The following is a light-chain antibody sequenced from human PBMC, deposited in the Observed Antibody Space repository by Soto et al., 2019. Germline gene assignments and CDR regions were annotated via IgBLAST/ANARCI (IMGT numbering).Light chain of an antibody. CDR2: EVT. CDR3: CTDTGRDFYI. Sequence: QSALTQPASVSGSPGQSITISCTGTSSDVGVHNFVSWYQQSPGKAPKLLIYEVTKRPAGVPDRFSGSKSGNTASLTVSGLQAEDEADYYCCTDTGRDFYILGGGTKVTVL. CDR1: SSDVGVHNF. J-gene: IGLJ2*01. V-gene: IGLV2-14*03.